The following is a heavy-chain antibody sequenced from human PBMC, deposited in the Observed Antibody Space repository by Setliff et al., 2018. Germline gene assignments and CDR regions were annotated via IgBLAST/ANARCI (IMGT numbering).Heavy chain of an antibody. D-gene: IGHD2-21*01. J-gene: IGHJ3*02. V-gene: IGHV4-38-2*01. CDR3: ARVPLMIAIRHAFDI. CDR2: IYTSGST. Sequence: LSLTCAVSGYSISSGYNWGWIRQPAGKGLEWIGRIYTSGSTYYNPSLKSRVTISVDTSKNQFSLKLSSVTAADTAVYYCARVPLMIAIRHAFDIWGQGTMVTVSS. CDR1: GYSISSGYN.